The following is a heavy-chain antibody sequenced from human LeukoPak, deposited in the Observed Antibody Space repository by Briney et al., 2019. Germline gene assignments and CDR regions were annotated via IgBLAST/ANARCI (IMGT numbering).Heavy chain of an antibody. CDR3: ARSPNYDFWSGYHYYFDY. V-gene: IGHV1-69*01. CDR2: IIPIFGTA. D-gene: IGHD3-3*01. Sequence: SVKVSCKASGGTFSSYAISWVRQAPGQGLEWMGGIIPIFGTANYAQKFQGRVTITADESTSTAYMELSSLRSEDTAVYYCARSPNYDFWSGYHYYFDYWGQGTLVTVSS. J-gene: IGHJ4*02. CDR1: GGTFSSYA.